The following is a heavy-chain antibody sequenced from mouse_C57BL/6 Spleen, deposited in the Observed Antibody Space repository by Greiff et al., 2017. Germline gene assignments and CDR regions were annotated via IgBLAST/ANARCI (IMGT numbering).Heavy chain of an antibody. CDR2: ISRGSSTI. V-gene: IGHV5-17*01. Sequence: EVQLVESGGGLVKPGGSLKLSCAASGFTFSDYGMHWVRQAPEKGLEWVAYISRGSSTIYYADTVKGRFTISRDNAKNTLFLQMTSLRSEDTAMYYCARPFYGALGYWGQGTTLTVSS. J-gene: IGHJ2*01. CDR1: GFTFSDYG. CDR3: ARPFYGALGY. D-gene: IGHD1-1*01.